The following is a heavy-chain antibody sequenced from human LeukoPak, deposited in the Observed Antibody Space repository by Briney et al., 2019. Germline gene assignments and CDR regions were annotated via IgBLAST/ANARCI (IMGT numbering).Heavy chain of an antibody. CDR2: IYYSGST. CDR1: GGSISSSSYY. Sequence: PSETLSLTCTVSGGSISSSSYYWGWIRQPPGKGLEWIGSIYYSGSTYYNPSLKSRVTISVDTSKNQFSLKLSSVTAADTAVYYCARRITMVRGVHNWFDPWGQGTLVTVSS. CDR3: ARRITMVRGVHNWFDP. J-gene: IGHJ5*02. D-gene: IGHD3-10*01. V-gene: IGHV4-39*01.